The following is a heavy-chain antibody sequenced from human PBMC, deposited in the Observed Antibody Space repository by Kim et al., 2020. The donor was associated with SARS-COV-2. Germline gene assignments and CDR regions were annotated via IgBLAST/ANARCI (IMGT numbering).Heavy chain of an antibody. Sequence: SETLSLTCAVFGESFNGYSWTWIRQPPGKGLEWIGEINHSGTIKYNPSLKSRVAISVDTSKNQFALKLSSVTAADTAVYFCARGRLGVELSPILGLGPFWTYYYMDVWGKGTTVIVSS. V-gene: IGHV4-34*01. CDR2: INHSGTI. D-gene: IGHD3-3*01. CDR1: GESFNGYS. J-gene: IGHJ6*03. CDR3: ARGRLGVELSPILGLGPFWTYYYMDV.